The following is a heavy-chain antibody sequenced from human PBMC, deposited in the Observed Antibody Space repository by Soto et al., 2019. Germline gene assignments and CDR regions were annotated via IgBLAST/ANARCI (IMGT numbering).Heavy chain of an antibody. Sequence: EVQLVESGGGVVRPGGPLSLSCAASGFTFDDYGMSWVHQPPGKGLEWVSGINWNGGSTGYADSVKGRFTISSDNAKNSLYLQMNSLRAEDTALYYCARTVIAVAASGPNDYWGQGTLVTVSS. CDR3: ARTVIAVAASGPNDY. CDR2: INWNGGST. CDR1: GFTFDDYG. J-gene: IGHJ4*02. D-gene: IGHD6-19*01. V-gene: IGHV3-20*04.